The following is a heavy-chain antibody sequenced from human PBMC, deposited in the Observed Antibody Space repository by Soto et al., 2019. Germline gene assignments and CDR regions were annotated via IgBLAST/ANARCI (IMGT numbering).Heavy chain of an antibody. J-gene: IGHJ5*02. D-gene: IGHD3-3*01. Sequence: QVQLVQSGAEEKKPGASVKVSCKASGYTFTSYAMHWVRQAPGQRLEWMGWINAGNGNTKYSKKFQGRVTITRDTSASTAYMELSSLRSEDTAVYYCARDRYYDFWSGLFDPWGQGTLVTVSS. V-gene: IGHV1-3*05. CDR3: ARDRYYDFWSGLFDP. CDR1: GYTFTSYA. CDR2: INAGNGNT.